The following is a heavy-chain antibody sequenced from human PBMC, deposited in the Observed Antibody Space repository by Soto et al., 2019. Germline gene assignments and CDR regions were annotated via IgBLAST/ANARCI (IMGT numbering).Heavy chain of an antibody. CDR2: IYTSGST. D-gene: IGHD6-19*01. CDR1: GGCISSYY. J-gene: IGHJ5*02. CDR3: ARVVYQQWLVQGWFDP. Sequence: SDTLSLTCTVPGGCISSYYWSWIRQPAGKGLEWIGRIYTSGSTNYNPSLKSRVTMSVDTSKNQFSLKLSSVTAADTAVYYCARVVYQQWLVQGWFDPWGQGTLVTVLL. V-gene: IGHV4-4*07.